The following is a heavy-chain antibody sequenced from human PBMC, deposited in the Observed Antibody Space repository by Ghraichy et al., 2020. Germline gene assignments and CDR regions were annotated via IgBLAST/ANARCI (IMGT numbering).Heavy chain of an antibody. V-gene: IGHV3-74*01. CDR1: GFTFSSYW. Sequence: GESLNISCAASGFTFSSYWMHWVRQAPGKGLVWVSRINSDGSSTSYADSVKGRFTISRDNAKNTLYLQMNSLRAEDTAVYYCYSSSLQAWGQGTLVTVSS. D-gene: IGHD6-13*01. CDR3: YSSSLQA. CDR2: INSDGSST. J-gene: IGHJ5*02.